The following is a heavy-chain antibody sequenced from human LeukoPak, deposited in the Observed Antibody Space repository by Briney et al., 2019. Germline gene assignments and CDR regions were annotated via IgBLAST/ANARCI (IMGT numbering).Heavy chain of an antibody. Sequence: SVKVSCKASGYTFTSYGISWVRQAPGQGLEWMGGIIPIFGTANYAQKFQGRVTITADESTSTAYMELSSLRSEDTAVYYCARPGLQNNYYYGMDVWGQGTTVTVSS. D-gene: IGHD4-11*01. CDR3: ARPGLQNNYYYGMDV. CDR2: IIPIFGTA. CDR1: GYTFTSYG. V-gene: IGHV1-69*13. J-gene: IGHJ6*02.